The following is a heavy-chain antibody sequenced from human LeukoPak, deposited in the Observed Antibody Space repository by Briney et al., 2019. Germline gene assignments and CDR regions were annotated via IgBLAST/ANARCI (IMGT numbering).Heavy chain of an antibody. D-gene: IGHD3-10*02. CDR2: ISSSGSTI. Sequence: GGSLRLSCAASGFTFSSYSMNWVRQAPGKGLEWVSYISSSGSTIYYADSVKGRLTISRDNAKNSLYLQMNSLRAEDTAVYYCAELGITMIGGVWGKGTTVTISS. J-gene: IGHJ6*04. CDR1: GFTFSSYS. CDR3: AELGITMIGGV. V-gene: IGHV3-48*04.